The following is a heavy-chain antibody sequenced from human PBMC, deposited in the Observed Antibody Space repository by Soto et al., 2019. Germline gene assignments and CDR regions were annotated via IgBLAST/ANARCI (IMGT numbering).Heavy chain of an antibody. CDR1: GYSFTIYW. V-gene: IGHV5-51*01. D-gene: IGHD6-19*01. CDR3: GRAPIVAGAARLNFAW. J-gene: IGHJ4*02. Sequence: PGESLKISCKGSGYSFTIYWIAWVRQMPGKALECMCIIYPGDSDTRYSPSFQGQVTISADTSTSTAYLQWSSLKASDTAMYYCGRAPIVAGAARLNFAWGGRETRVTVSS. CDR2: IYPGDSDT.